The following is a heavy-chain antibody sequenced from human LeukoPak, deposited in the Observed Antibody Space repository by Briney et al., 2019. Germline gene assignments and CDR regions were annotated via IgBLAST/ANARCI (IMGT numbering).Heavy chain of an antibody. J-gene: IGHJ1*01. CDR1: GYTFTGYY. V-gene: IGHV1-2*02. CDR2: INPNSGGT. CDR3: ARDRRMVRGVIEH. Sequence: ASVKVSCKASGYTFTGYYMHWVRQAPGQGLEWMGWINPNSGGTNYAQKFQGRVTMTRDTSISTAYMELSRLRSDDTAVYYCARDRRMVRGVIEHWGQGTLVTVSS. D-gene: IGHD3-10*01.